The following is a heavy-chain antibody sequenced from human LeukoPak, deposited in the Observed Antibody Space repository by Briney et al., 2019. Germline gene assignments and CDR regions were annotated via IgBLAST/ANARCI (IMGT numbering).Heavy chain of an antibody. V-gene: IGHV3-23*01. J-gene: IGHJ4*02. CDR1: GFTFSSYA. D-gene: IGHD2-8*01. CDR3: AKDLMGAGIYSPFDY. CDR2: ISGSGGST. Sequence: PGGSLRLSCAASGFTFSSYAMSWVRPAPGEGVEWVSAISGSGGSTYYADSVKGRFTISRDNSKNTLYLQMNSLRAEDTAVYYCAKDLMGAGIYSPFDYWGQGTLVTVSS.